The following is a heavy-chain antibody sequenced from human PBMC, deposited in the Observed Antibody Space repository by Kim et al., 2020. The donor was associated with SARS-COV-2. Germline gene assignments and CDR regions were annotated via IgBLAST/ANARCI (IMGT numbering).Heavy chain of an antibody. CDR3: ETVFND. V-gene: IGHV3-74*01. CDR1: GFKLSSNW. CDR2: IDNYGTGT. Sequence: GGSLRLSCAVSGFKLSSNWMHWVRQAPGKGLVWVARIDNYGTGTSYADSVKGRFTISRDITKNTVYLQLHSLTAEDKAVDYCETVFNDWGQGTLVTVSS. J-gene: IGHJ4*02.